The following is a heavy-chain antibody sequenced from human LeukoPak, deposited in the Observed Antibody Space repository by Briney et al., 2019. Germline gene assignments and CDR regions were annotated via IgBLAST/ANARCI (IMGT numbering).Heavy chain of an antibody. D-gene: IGHD5-18*01. CDR1: GGSISSYY. J-gene: IGHJ5*02. V-gene: IGHV4-59*01. CDR3: ARAVDTAMVWT. CDR2: IYYSGCT. Sequence: PSETLSLSCTVSGGSISSYYWSWIRQPPGKGLEWIGYIYYSGCTNYNPSLKSRVTISVDTSKNQFSLKLSSVTAADTAVYYCARAVDTAMVWTWGQGTLVTVSS.